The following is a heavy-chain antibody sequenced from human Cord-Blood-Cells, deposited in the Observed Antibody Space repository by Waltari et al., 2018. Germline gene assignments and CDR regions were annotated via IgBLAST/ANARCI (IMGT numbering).Heavy chain of an antibody. J-gene: IGHJ5*02. CDR1: GGTFTSYA. CDR3: ARARSSSWRDTNNWFDP. CDR2: IIPICGTA. V-gene: IGHV1-69*01. D-gene: IGHD6-13*01. Sequence: QVQLVQSGAEVNKPASSVKVSCKASGGTFTSYAISWVRQAPGQGLEWMGGIIPICGTANYAQKFQGRVTITADESTSTAYMELSSLRSEDTAVYYCARARSSSWRDTNNWFDPWGQGTLVTVSS.